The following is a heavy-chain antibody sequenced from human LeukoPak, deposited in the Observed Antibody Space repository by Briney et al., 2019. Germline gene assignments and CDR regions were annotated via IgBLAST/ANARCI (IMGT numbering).Heavy chain of an antibody. V-gene: IGHV3-23*01. D-gene: IGHD6-19*01. J-gene: IGHJ4*02. Sequence: QSGGSLRLSCAASGFTFSSYAMSWVRQAPGKGLEWVSAISGSGGSTYYADSVKGRFTISRDNSKNTLYLQMNSLRAEDTAVYYCAKARRAYSSXCXESDXXGXGXXVTVSS. CDR2: ISGSGGST. CDR1: GFTFSSYA. CDR3: AKARRAYSSXCXESDX.